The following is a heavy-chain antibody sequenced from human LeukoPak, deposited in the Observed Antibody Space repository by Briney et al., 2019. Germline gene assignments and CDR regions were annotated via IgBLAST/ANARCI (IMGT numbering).Heavy chain of an antibody. CDR3: ARDLYGSGSRYFDY. J-gene: IGHJ4*02. CDR2: IYYSGST. D-gene: IGHD3-10*01. CDR1: GGSISSGGYY. V-gene: IGHV4-31*03. Sequence: SETLSLTCTVSGGSISSGGYYWSWIRQHPGKGLEWIGYIYYSGSTYYNPSLKSRVTISVETSKNQFSLKLSSVTAADTAVYYCARDLYGSGSRYFDYWGQGTLVTVSS.